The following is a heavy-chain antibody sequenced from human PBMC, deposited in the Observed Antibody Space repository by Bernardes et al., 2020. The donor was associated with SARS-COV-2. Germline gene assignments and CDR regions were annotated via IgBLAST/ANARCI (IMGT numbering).Heavy chain of an antibody. V-gene: IGHV3-64D*06. D-gene: IGHD3-3*01. J-gene: IGHJ3*02. CDR2: ISSNGGST. Sequence: GGSLRLSCSASGFTFSSYAMHWVRQAPGKGLEYVSAISSNGGSTYYADSVKGRFTISRDNSKNTLYLQMSSLRAEDTAVYYCVKAPRGLPSGAFDIWGQGTMVTVSS. CDR1: GFTFSSYA. CDR3: VKAPRGLPSGAFDI.